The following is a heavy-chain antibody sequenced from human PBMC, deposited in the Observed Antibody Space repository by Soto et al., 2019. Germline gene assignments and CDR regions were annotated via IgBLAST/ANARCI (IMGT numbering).Heavy chain of an antibody. V-gene: IGHV3-73*01. CDR2: IRSKANSYAT. Sequence: PGGSLRLSCAASGFNFSGSAMHWVRHASGKGLEWVGRIRSKANSYATAYAASVKCRLTISRDDSKNTAYLQMNSLKTEDTAVYYCTRYGGYSYGSDYWGQGTLVTVSS. CDR3: TRYGGYSYGSDY. D-gene: IGHD5-18*01. J-gene: IGHJ4*02. CDR1: GFNFSGSA.